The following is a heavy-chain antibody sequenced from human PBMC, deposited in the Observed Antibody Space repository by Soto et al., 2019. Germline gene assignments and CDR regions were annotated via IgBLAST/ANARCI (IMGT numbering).Heavy chain of an antibody. V-gene: IGHV5-51*01. Sequence: GESLKNSCKCSGYSFTSYWIGWVRQMPGKGLEWMGIIYPGDSDTRYSPSFQGQVTISADKSISTAYLQWSSLKASDTAMYYCASNSGYCSGGSCPYYYYYYMDVWGKGTTVTVSS. CDR3: ASNSGYCSGGSCPYYYYYYMDV. D-gene: IGHD2-15*01. J-gene: IGHJ6*03. CDR2: IYPGDSDT. CDR1: GYSFTSYW.